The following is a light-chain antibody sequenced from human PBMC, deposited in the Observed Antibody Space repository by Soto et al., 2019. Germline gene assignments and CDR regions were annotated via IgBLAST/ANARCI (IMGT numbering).Light chain of an antibody. CDR3: NSYCSTSFYV. V-gene: IGLV2-14*01. CDR2: QVT. J-gene: IGLJ1*01. CDR1: GSDIATFNY. Sequence: QSALARPASMSGCPGQSITISCTGSGSDIATFNYVSWYQQYPGKAPKLLIYQVTSRASGVSHRFSGSKSGNTAALTISGLQPEDEAEYYCNSYCSTSFYVFGTGTKVTVL.